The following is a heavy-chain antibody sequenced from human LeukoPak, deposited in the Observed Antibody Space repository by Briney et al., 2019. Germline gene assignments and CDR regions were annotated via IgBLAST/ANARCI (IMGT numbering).Heavy chain of an antibody. CDR2: INPSGGST. V-gene: IGHV1-46*01. J-gene: IGHJ4*02. CDR3: ARGPRAYGDLDY. D-gene: IGHD4-17*01. CDR1: GYTFTSYY. Sequence: ASVKVSCKASGYTFTSYYMHWVRQAPGQGLEWMGIINPSGGSTSYAQKFQGRVTMTRNTSISTAYMELSSLRSEDTAVYYCARGPRAYGDLDYWGQGTLVTVSS.